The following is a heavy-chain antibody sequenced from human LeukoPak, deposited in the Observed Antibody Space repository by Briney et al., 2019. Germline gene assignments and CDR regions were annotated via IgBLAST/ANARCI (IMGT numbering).Heavy chain of an antibody. CDR1: GGSISGSPYY. D-gene: IGHD3-16*01. J-gene: IGHJ4*02. CDR2: MYYSGST. CDR3: ARQIYDYVWGY. Sequence: SETLSLTCTVSGGSISGSPYYWGWIRQPPGKGLEWIGSMYYSGSTYYNPSLKSRVTISVDTSKKQFSLKLSSVTAADTAVYYCARQIYDYVWGYWGQGTLVTVSS. V-gene: IGHV4-39*01.